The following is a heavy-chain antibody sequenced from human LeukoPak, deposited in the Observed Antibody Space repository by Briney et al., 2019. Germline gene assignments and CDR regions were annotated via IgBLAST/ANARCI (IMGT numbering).Heavy chain of an antibody. J-gene: IGHJ3*02. CDR2: IYPDYSET. V-gene: IGHV5-51*01. CDR3: ARHTDGNDSDAFDI. CDR1: GYSFTNYW. D-gene: IGHD2-8*02. Sequence: GESLKISCKGFGYSFTNYWIGWVRQMPGKGLEWMGIIYPDYSETTYSPSFQGQVTMSVDKSINTAYLQWNSLRASDTAMCYCARHTDGNDSDAFDIWGQGTMVAVSS.